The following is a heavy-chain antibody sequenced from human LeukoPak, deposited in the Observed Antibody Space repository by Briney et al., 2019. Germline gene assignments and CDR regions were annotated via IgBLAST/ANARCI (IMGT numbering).Heavy chain of an antibody. J-gene: IGHJ4*02. D-gene: IGHD3-10*01. Sequence: ASVKVSCKASGYTFTGYYMYWVRQAPGQGLEWMGWINPNSGGTNYAQKLQGRVTMTTDTSTSTAYMELRSLRSDDTAVYYCARPRDDSGFDYWGQGTLVTVSS. V-gene: IGHV1-2*02. CDR3: ARPRDDSGFDY. CDR1: GYTFTGYY. CDR2: INPNSGGT.